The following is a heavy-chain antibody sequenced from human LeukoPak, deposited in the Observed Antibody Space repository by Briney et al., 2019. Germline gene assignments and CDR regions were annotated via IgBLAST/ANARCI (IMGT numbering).Heavy chain of an antibody. CDR1: GFTFSSYA. V-gene: IGHV3-23*01. CDR2: ISGSAATI. CDR3: AKSLGMIRRGAFDI. J-gene: IGHJ3*02. Sequence: PGGSQRLSCAASGFTFSSYAMSWVRQAPGKGLEWVSGISGSAATIYYADPAKGRFTISRDNSKNRLYLQMNSLRVDDTAVYYCAKSLGMIRRGAFDIWGQGTMVTVSS. D-gene: IGHD3-16*01.